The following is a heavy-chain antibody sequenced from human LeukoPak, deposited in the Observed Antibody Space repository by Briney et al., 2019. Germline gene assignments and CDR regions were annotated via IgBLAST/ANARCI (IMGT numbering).Heavy chain of an antibody. Sequence: GGSLRLSCVASVSDFDISAMNWVRQAPGKGLEWISSISSFGDDIESADSVKGRFTISRDNSKNTLYLQMNSLRAEDTAVYYCAKGTLDIVVVPAAPKVYYFDYWGQGTLVTVSS. V-gene: IGHV3-23*01. CDR2: ISSFGDDI. CDR1: VSDFDISA. CDR3: AKGTLDIVVVPAAPKVYYFDY. J-gene: IGHJ4*02. D-gene: IGHD2-2*01.